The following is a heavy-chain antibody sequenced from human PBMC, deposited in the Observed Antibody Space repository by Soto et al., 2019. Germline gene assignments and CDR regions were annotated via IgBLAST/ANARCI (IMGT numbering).Heavy chain of an antibody. Sequence: QVQLVESGGGVVQPGRSLRLSCAASGFNFTSYAMHWVRQAPGKGLEWVAVISYDGSDKYYADSAKGRFTISRDNSKNTLYLQMNSLRTDDTAVYYCARGGIVVGWGPGTLVTVSS. D-gene: IGHD3-22*01. CDR2: ISYDGSDK. V-gene: IGHV3-30-3*01. CDR3: ARGGIVVG. CDR1: GFNFTSYA. J-gene: IGHJ4*02.